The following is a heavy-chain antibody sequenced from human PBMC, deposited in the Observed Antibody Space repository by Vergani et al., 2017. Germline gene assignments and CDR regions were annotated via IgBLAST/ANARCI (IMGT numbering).Heavy chain of an antibody. CDR2: TYYRSKWYN. CDR3: ARSRPDPGYSSSWYGYYFDY. Sequence: QVQLQQSGPGLVKPSQTLSLTCAISGDSVSSNSAAWNWIRQSPSRGLEWLGRTYYRSKWYNDYAVSVKSRITINPDTSKNQFSLQLNSVTPEDTAVYYCARSRPDPGYSSSWYGYYFDYWGQGTLVTVSS. J-gene: IGHJ4*02. V-gene: IGHV6-1*01. CDR1: GDSVSSNSAA. D-gene: IGHD6-13*01.